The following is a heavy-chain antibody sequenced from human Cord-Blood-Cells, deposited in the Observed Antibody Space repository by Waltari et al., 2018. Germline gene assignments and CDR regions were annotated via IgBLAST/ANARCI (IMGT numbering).Heavy chain of an antibody. Sequence: QVQLQQWGAGLLKPSETLSLTCAVYGGSFSGYYWSWIRQPPGKGLELIGEINHSGSTHYNPSLKSRVTISVDTSKNQFSLKLSSVTAAEPAVYYCARKRSSSWYGAFDIWGQGTMVTVSS. D-gene: IGHD6-13*01. CDR3: ARKRSSSWYGAFDI. CDR2: INHSGST. CDR1: GGSFSGYY. V-gene: IGHV4-34*01. J-gene: IGHJ3*02.